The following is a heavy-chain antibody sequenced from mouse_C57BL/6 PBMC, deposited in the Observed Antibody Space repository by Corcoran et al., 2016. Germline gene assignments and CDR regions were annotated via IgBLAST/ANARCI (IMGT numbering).Heavy chain of an antibody. CDR1: GYTFTTYG. CDR2: INTYSGVP. D-gene: IGHD2-5*01. CDR3: ARCYSNYEGFAD. V-gene: IGHV9-3*01. J-gene: IGHJ3*01. Sequence: QIQLVQSGPELKKPGETVKISCKASGYTFTTYGMSWVKQAPGKGLKWMGWINTYSGVPTYADDFKGRCAFSLETSASTAYLQINNLKNEDKATYVCARCYSNYEGFADWGQGTLVTVSA.